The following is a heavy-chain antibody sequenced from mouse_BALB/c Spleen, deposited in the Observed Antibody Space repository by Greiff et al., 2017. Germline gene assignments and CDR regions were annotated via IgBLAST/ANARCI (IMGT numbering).Heavy chain of an antibody. D-gene: IGHD2-14*01. V-gene: IGHV1-7*01. J-gene: IGHJ2*01. CDR3: ALYRYDEH. CDR2: INPSTGYT. CDR1: GYTFTSYW. Sequence: VQLQQSGAELAKPGASVKMSCKASGYTFTSYWMHWVKQRPGQGLEWIGYINPSTGYTEYNQKFKDKATLTADKSSSTAYMQLSSLTSEDSAVYYCALYRYDEHWGQGTTLTVSS.